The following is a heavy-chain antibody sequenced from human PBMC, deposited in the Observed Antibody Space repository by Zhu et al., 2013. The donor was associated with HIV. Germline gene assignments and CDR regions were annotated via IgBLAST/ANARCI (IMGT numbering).Heavy chain of an antibody. CDR1: GFTFSSYS. Sequence: EVQLLESGEAWYSLRGPVRLSCTASGFTFSSYSISWVRQAPGKGLEWVSVITGIGYSAYYADSVKGRFTISRDNSKNMLYLQMNSLRAEDTAVYYCAKDRAAGYAADSFDIWGQGTLVTVAS. CDR3: AKDRAAGYAADSFDI. J-gene: IGHJ3*02. V-gene: IGHV3-23*01. CDR2: ITGIGYSA. D-gene: IGHD5-18*01.